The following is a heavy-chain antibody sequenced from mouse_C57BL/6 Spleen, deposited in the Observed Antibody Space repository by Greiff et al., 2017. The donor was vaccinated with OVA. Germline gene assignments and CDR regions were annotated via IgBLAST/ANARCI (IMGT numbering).Heavy chain of an antibody. CDR1: GFTFSDYG. J-gene: IGHJ4*01. CDR2: ISSGSSTI. CDR3: ARKAYYTNPGHAMDY. Sequence: EVQGVESGGGLVKPGGSLKLSCAASGFTFSDYGMHWVRQAPEKGLEWVAYISSGSSTIYYADTVKGRFTISRDNAKNTLFLQMTSLRSEDTAMYYCARKAYYTNPGHAMDYWGQGTSVTVSS. D-gene: IGHD2-5*01. V-gene: IGHV5-17*01.